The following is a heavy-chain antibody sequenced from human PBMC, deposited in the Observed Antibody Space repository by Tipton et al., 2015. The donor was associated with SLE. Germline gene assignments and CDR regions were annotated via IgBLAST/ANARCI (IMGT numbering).Heavy chain of an antibody. Sequence: SGFTFSSYAISWVRQAPGQGLEWLGGIIPIFGTANYAQKFQGRVTITTDESTSTAYMELSSLRSEDTAVYYCARDAAAGTGFAFDIWGQGKMVTVSS. CDR1: GFTFSSYA. CDR2: IIPIFGTA. J-gene: IGHJ3*02. CDR3: ARDAAAGTGFAFDI. V-gene: IGHV1-69*05. D-gene: IGHD6-13*01.